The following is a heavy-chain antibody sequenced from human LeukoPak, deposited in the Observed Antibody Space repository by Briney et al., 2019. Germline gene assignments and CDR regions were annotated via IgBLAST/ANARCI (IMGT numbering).Heavy chain of an antibody. Sequence: GGSLRLSCAASGITFSTYAMNWVRQAPGKGLEWVSVTSGSAASTSYADSVKGRFTISRDNSRNTLYLQMNNLRAEDTAVYYCAACKGIVVDLFPAYWGQGILVTVSS. J-gene: IGHJ4*02. CDR1: GITFSTYA. V-gene: IGHV3-23*01. CDR3: AACKGIVVDLFPAY. CDR2: TSGSAAST. D-gene: IGHD3-22*01.